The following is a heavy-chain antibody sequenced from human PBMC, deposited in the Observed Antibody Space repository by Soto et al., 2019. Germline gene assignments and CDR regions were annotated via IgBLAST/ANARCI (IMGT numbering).Heavy chain of an antibody. Sequence: GGSLRLSCAASGFTFSSYGMHWVRQAPGKGLEWVAVISYEGSNKYYADSVKGRFTISRDKSKNTLYLQMNSLRAEDTVFFYCAKDPPGAAAGTHHYLAYWGQGTLVPVS. CDR2: ISYEGSNK. V-gene: IGHV3-30*18. J-gene: IGHJ4*02. CDR1: GFTFSSYG. CDR3: AKDPPGAAAGTHHYLAY. D-gene: IGHD6-13*01.